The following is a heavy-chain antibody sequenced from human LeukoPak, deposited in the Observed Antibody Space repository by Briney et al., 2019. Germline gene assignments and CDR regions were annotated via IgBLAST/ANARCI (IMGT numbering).Heavy chain of an antibody. J-gene: IGHJ4*02. CDR3: AKDPIFSGSCGVFDY. Sequence: QTGGSLRLSCAASGFTFSSCAMSWVRQAPGKGLEWVSTIIDSGNSIYYADSAEGRFTISRDNSRNTLYLQMNSLRAGDTAVYYCAKDPIFSGSCGVFDYWGLGTLVTVSS. CDR1: GFTFSSCA. D-gene: IGHD1-26*01. V-gene: IGHV3-23*01. CDR2: IIDSGNSI.